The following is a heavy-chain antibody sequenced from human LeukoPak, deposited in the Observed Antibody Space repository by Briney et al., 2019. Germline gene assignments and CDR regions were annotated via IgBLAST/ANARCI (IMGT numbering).Heavy chain of an antibody. Sequence: GASVKVSRKASGYTFTSYYMHWVRQAPGQGLEWMGIINPSGGSTSYAQKFQGRVTMTRDTSTSTVYMELSSPRSEDTAVYYCARGSGGKAFDYWGQGTLVTVSS. CDR3: ARGSGGKAFDY. D-gene: IGHD2-15*01. J-gene: IGHJ4*02. CDR1: GYTFTSYY. CDR2: INPSGGST. V-gene: IGHV1-46*01.